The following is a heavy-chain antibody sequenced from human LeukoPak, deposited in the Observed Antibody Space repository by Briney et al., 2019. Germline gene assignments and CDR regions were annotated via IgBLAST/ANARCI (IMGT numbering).Heavy chain of an antibody. J-gene: IGHJ2*01. CDR3: AKDFATHSSPSCFDL. D-gene: IGHD6-6*01. CDR1: GFTFSSYA. CDR2: ISGSGSYT. V-gene: IGHV3-23*01. Sequence: GGSLRLSCAASGFTFSSYAMSWVRQAPGKGLEWVSTISGSGSYTYYADSVKGRFTISRDNSKNTLFLQMNSLRAEDTALYYCAKDFATHSSPSCFDLWGRGTLVTVSS.